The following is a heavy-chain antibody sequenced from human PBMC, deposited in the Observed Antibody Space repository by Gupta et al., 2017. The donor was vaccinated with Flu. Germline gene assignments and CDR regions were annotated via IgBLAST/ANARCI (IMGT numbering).Heavy chain of an antibody. CDR3: ARDNVYGDFRFDY. CDR1: GFTFSSYS. J-gene: IGHJ4*02. CDR2: ISSSSSYI. D-gene: IGHD4-17*01. V-gene: IGHV3-21*01. Sequence: EVQLVESGGGLVKPGGALSLSCAASGFTFSSYSMNWVRQAPGKGLEWVSSISSSSSYIYYADSVKGRFTISRDNAKNSLYLQMNSLRAEDTAVYYCARDNVYGDFRFDYWGQGTLVTVSS.